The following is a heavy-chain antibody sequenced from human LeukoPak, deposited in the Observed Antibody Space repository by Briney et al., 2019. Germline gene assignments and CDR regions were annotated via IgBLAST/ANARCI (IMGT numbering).Heavy chain of an antibody. D-gene: IGHD2-2*01. J-gene: IGHJ4*02. V-gene: IGHV1-18*01. CDR3: ARVGQYCSSSSCFDY. Sequence: GASVKVSCKASGYTSTSYGVSWVRQAPGQGLEWMGWISAYNGNTDYPQNLQGRVTMTTDTSTSTAYMELRSLRSDDTAVYYCARVGQYCSSSSCFDYWGQGTLVTVSS. CDR1: GYTSTSYG. CDR2: ISAYNGNT.